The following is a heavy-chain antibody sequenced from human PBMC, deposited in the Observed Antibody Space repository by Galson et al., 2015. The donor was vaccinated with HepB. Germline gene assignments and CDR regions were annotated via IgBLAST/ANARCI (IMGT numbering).Heavy chain of an antibody. Sequence: SLRLSCAASGFTFDDYTMHWVRQAPGKGLEWVSLISWDGGSTYYADSVKGRFTISRDNSKNSLYLQMNSLRTEDTALYYCAKDGYYYDSSGYYLDYWGQGTLVTVSS. CDR3: AKDGYYYDSSGYYLDY. D-gene: IGHD3-22*01. CDR1: GFTFDDYT. V-gene: IGHV3-43*01. J-gene: IGHJ4*02. CDR2: ISWDGGST.